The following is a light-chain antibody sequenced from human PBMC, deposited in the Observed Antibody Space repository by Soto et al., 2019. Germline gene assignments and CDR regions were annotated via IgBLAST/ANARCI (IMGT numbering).Light chain of an antibody. Sequence: QSALTQPASASGSPGQSVTISCTGTSSDIGGYKYVSWYQQHPGKAPKLMIYEVSKRPSGVPDRFSGSKSGNTASLTVSGLQAEDEADYYCSSYAGSNNFVVFGGGTKLTVL. CDR3: SSYAGSNNFVV. V-gene: IGLV2-8*01. CDR2: EVS. J-gene: IGLJ2*01. CDR1: SSDIGGYKY.